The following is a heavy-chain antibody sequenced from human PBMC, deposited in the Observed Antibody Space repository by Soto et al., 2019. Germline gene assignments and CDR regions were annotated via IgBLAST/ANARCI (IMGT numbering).Heavy chain of an antibody. V-gene: IGHV1-18*01. Sequence: AASVNVSCQDSGYSFTTYGIFWVRQAPGQGLEWMGWISPYNGKTNYAQKLQGRVTMTTDTSTTTAYMELRGLRSDDTAVYYCVRPYHSSQSPRFDYWGQGTLVTVSS. CDR3: VRPYHSSQSPRFDY. D-gene: IGHD6-19*01. CDR1: GYSFTTYG. CDR2: ISPYNGKT. J-gene: IGHJ4*02.